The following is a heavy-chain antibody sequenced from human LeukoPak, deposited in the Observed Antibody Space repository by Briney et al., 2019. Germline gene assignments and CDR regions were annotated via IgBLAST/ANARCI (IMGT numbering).Heavy chain of an antibody. D-gene: IGHD1-20*01. J-gene: IGHJ4*02. CDR1: GFSFSDYY. CDR2: ITSSGTAI. Sequence: GGSLRLSCSAPGFSFSDYYMSWIRQAPGKGLEWISYITSSGTAIYYADSVRGRFTISRDNVKNSLYLQMDSLRDEDTAVYYCASDIAGTSGDYWGQGTLVSVSS. CDR3: ASDIAGTSGDY. V-gene: IGHV3-11*01.